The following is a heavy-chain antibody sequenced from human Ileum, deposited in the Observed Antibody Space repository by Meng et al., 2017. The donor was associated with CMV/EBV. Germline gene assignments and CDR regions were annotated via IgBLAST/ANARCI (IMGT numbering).Heavy chain of an antibody. J-gene: IGHJ4*02. D-gene: IGHD6-19*01. Sequence: DSELTHRSYAMHGDRQAPGKGLEWVAVKSYDGSNKYYADSVKGRFTISRDNSNNTLYLQMNSLRTEDTAVYYCAKDTLSGSSGWFDYWGQGTLVTVSS. CDR2: KSYDGSNK. CDR1: ELTHRSYA. V-gene: IGHV3-30*18. CDR3: AKDTLSGSSGWFDY.